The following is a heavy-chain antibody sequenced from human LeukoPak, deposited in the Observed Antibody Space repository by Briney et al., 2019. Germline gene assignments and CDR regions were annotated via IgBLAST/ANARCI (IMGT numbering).Heavy chain of an antibody. D-gene: IGHD4-23*01. CDR1: GGSISSYY. CDR2: IYCSGST. CDR3: ARGRWRIDY. Sequence: TSETLSLTCTVSGGSISSYYWSWIRQPPGKGLEWIGYIYCSGSTNCNPSLKSRVTISVDTSKNQFSLKLSSVTAADTAVYYCARGRWRIDYWGQGTLVTVSS. V-gene: IGHV4-59*01. J-gene: IGHJ4*02.